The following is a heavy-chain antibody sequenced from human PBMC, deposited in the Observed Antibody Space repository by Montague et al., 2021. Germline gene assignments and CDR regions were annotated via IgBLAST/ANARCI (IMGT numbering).Heavy chain of an antibody. CDR1: GGPFSGYF. Sequence: SETLSLTCGVYGGPFSGYFWTWIRQPPGKGLEWVGEINHSGDANYNPSLESRVTMTVDTSKRQFSLRLTSLTAADTAIYYCARDTWFRENLSSVYYYGIDVWGQGTTVTVSS. CDR3: ARDTWFRENLSSVYYYGIDV. V-gene: IGHV4-34*01. J-gene: IGHJ6*02. D-gene: IGHD3-10*01. CDR2: INHSGDA.